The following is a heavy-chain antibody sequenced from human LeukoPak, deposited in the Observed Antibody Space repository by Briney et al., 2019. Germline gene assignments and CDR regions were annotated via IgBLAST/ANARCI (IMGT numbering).Heavy chain of an antibody. J-gene: IGHJ6*03. D-gene: IGHD1-1*01. CDR2: IIPLFGTV. CDR1: VRTINYYA. Sequence: GASVTVSFTPSVRTINYYAVYWVRQAPGQGLEWVARIIPLFGTVNYAQKFQDRLTVSSDKSTNTAHMELSSLRFEDTAIYYCATPPPGYSFSNHYYYMDAWGRGTTVTVSS. V-gene: IGHV1-69*06. CDR3: ATPPPGYSFSNHYYYMDA.